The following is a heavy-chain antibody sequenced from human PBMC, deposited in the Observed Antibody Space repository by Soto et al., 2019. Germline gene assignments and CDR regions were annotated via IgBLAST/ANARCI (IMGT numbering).Heavy chain of an antibody. CDR1: GFTFSSYG. D-gene: IGHD6-13*01. V-gene: IGHV3-30*18. CDR2: ISYDGSNK. Sequence: GGSLRLSCAASGFTFSSYGMHWVRQAPGKGLEWVAVISYDGSNKYYADSVKGRFTISRDNSKNTLYLQMNSLRAEDTAVYYCAKDGHSSSWQSPASFSYYYYYGMDVWGQGTTVTVSS. CDR3: AKDGHSSSWQSPASFSYYYYYGMDV. J-gene: IGHJ6*02.